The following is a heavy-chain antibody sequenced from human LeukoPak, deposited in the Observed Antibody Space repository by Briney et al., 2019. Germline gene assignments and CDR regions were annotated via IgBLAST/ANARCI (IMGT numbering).Heavy chain of an antibody. D-gene: IGHD7-27*01. Sequence: PSETLSLTCAVYGGSFSGYYWSWIRQPAGKGLEWIGRIYSSGSTNYNPSLKSRVSISVDTSKNQFSLKLSSVTAADTAVYYCARFLNWVFDNWGQGTPVTVSS. CDR3: ARFLNWVFDN. CDR2: IYSSGST. V-gene: IGHV4-59*10. J-gene: IGHJ4*02. CDR1: GGSFSGYY.